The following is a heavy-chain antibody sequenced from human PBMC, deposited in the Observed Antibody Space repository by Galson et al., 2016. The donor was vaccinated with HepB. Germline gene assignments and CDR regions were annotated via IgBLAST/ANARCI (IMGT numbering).Heavy chain of an antibody. CDR3: ARHAERWLQRAFDI. D-gene: IGHD5-24*01. CDR2: IYYSGST. V-gene: IGHV4-59*02. Sequence: SETLSLTCSVSGGSVGTSYWSWIRQPPGKTLEWIGYIYYSGSTTYNPSLRSRVTLSMDTDTSTTHFSLKLTSVTAADTAVYYCARHAERWLQRAFDIWGRGTMVGVSS. CDR1: GGSVGTSY. J-gene: IGHJ3*02.